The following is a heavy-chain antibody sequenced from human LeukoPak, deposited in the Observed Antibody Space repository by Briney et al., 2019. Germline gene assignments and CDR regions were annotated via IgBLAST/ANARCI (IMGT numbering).Heavy chain of an antibody. J-gene: IGHJ6*03. CDR3: ARIAYYYDSSGYYSNYYYYMDV. CDR1: GGSISSGGYY. V-gene: IGHV4-31*03. D-gene: IGHD3-22*01. Sequence: PSQTLSLTCTVSGGSISSGGYYWRWIRQHPGKGLEWIGYIYYSGSTYYNPSLKSRVTISVDTSKNQFSLKLSSVTAADTAVYYCARIAYYYDSSGYYSNYYYYMDVWGKGTTVTVSS. CDR2: IYYSGST.